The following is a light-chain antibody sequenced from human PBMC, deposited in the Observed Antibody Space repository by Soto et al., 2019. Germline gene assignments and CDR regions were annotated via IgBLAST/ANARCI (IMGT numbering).Light chain of an antibody. CDR1: SSDVGGYNL. CDR3: CSYAGSSTHVV. CDR2: DVS. Sequence: QSALTQPASVSGSPGQSVTISCTGTSSDVGGYNLVSWYQQHPVKAPKLMIYDVSKRPSGVSDRFSGSKSGNTASLTISGLQAEDEADYYCCSYAGSSTHVVFGGGTKVTVL. V-gene: IGLV2-23*02. J-gene: IGLJ2*01.